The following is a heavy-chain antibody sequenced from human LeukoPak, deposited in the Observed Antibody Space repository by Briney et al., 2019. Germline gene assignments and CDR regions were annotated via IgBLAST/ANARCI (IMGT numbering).Heavy chain of an antibody. Sequence: GASVKLSCKTSGYTFTSYDINWVRRATGQGLEWRGWMKPNSGNTGYAQKFQGRVTMTRNTSISTAYMELSSLSSEDTAVYYCARGGPRGDSCDYWGQGTLVTVSS. CDR3: ARGGPRGDSCDY. V-gene: IGHV1-8*01. CDR2: MKPNSGNT. D-gene: IGHD2-15*01. CDR1: GYTFTSYD. J-gene: IGHJ4*02.